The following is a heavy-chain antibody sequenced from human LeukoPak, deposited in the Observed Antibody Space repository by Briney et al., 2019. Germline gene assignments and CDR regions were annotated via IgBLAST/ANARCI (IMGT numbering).Heavy chain of an antibody. D-gene: IGHD6-13*01. CDR3: AREDPRVGHSSSWEVYYYYYGMDV. Sequence: GASVKVSCKASGGTFSSYAISWVRQAPGQGLEWMGWISAYNGNTNYAQKLQGRVTMTTDTSTSTAYMELRSLRSDDTAVYYCAREDPRVGHSSSWEVYYYYYGMDVWGQGTTVTVSS. V-gene: IGHV1-18*01. CDR2: ISAYNGNT. CDR1: GGTFSSYA. J-gene: IGHJ6*02.